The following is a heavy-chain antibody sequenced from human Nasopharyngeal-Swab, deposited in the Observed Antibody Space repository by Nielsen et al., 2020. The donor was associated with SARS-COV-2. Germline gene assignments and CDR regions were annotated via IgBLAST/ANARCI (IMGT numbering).Heavy chain of an antibody. CDR1: GFTFDDYA. V-gene: IGHV3-30*18. J-gene: IGHJ4*02. D-gene: IGHD6-19*01. Sequence: GESLKISCAASGFTFDDYAMHWVRQAPGKGLEWVAVISYDGSNKYYADSVKGRFTISRDNSKNTLYLQMNSLRAEDTALYYCAKGAQWLVRDELDHWGQGTLVTVSS. CDR3: AKGAQWLVRDELDH. CDR2: ISYDGSNK.